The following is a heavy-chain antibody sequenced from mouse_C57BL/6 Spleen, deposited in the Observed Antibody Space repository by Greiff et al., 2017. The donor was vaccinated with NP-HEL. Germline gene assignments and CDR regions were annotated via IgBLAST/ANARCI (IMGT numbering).Heavy chain of an antibody. CDR3: TGDIYYDYSFAY. V-gene: IGHV1-5*01. Sequence: VQLQQSGTVLARPGASVKMSCKTSGYTFTSYWMHWVKQRPGQGLEWIGAIYPGNSDTSYNQKFKGKAKLTAVTSASTAYMELSSLTNEDSAVYYRTGDIYYDYSFAYWGQGTLVTVSA. D-gene: IGHD2-4*01. CDR2: IYPGNSDT. CDR1: GYTFTSYW. J-gene: IGHJ3*01.